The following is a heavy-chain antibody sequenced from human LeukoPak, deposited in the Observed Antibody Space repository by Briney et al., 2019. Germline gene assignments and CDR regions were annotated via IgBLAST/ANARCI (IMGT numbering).Heavy chain of an antibody. CDR2: ISSSSSYI. D-gene: IGHD2-15*01. Sequence: PGGSLRLSCAASGFTFSSYSMNWVRQAPGKGLEWVSSISSSSSYIYYADSVKGRFTISRDNAKNSLYLQMNSLRAEDTAVYYCARGGHCSGGSCDGDYWGQGTLVTVSS. J-gene: IGHJ4*02. V-gene: IGHV3-21*01. CDR3: ARGGHCSGGSCDGDY. CDR1: GFTFSSYS.